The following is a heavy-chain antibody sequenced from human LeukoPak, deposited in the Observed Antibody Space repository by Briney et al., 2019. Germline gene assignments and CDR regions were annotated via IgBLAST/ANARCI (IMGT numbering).Heavy chain of an antibody. CDR3: AKGGHFSWFDP. CDR1: GFTFSGSA. CDR2: IRSKANSYAT. Sequence: GGSLRLSCAASGFTFSGSAMHWVRQASGKGLEWVGRIRSKANSYATAYAASVKGRFTISRDDSKNTAYLQMNSLKTEDTAVYYCAKGGHFSWFDPWGQGTLVTVSS. D-gene: IGHD1-26*01. V-gene: IGHV3-73*01. J-gene: IGHJ5*02.